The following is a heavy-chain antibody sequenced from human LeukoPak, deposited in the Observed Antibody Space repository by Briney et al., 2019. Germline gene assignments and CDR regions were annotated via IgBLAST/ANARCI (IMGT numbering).Heavy chain of an antibody. CDR3: ARGPLRLGYCSGGSCYHFDY. CDR1: GAAFSSYT. D-gene: IGHD2-15*01. V-gene: IGHV1-69*15. J-gene: IGHJ4*02. CDR2: IIPIFGTA. Sequence: SSVKLSFNASGAAFSSYTNSWVRQAPGPGLEWMGRIIPIFGTANYSHNSHGRVTIIADESTSTAYMELSSLRPEDTAVYYCARGPLRLGYCSGGSCYHFDYWGQGTLVTVSS.